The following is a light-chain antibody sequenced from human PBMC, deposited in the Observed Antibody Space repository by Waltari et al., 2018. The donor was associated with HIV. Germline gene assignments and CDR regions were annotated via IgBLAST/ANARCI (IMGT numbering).Light chain of an antibody. J-gene: IGKJ1*01. V-gene: IGKV2-28*01. CDR1: QSLLHSNGYNY. Sequence: DIVMSQSPLSLPVTPGEPASISCRSSQSLLHSNGYNYLDWYLQKRGQSPQLLIYLGSNRASGVPDRCSGSGSGTDFTLKSSRVEAEDVGVYYCMQALQTPTFGQGTKVEIK. CDR2: LGS. CDR3: MQALQTPT.